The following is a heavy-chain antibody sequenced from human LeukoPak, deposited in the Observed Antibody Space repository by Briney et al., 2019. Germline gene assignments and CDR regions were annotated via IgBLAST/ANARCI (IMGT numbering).Heavy chain of an antibody. V-gene: IGHV3-48*04. CDR3: ATLSRGGFGELLYYYYYYGVDV. J-gene: IGHJ6*02. CDR2: ISSSGSTI. Sequence: PGGSLRLSCAASGFTFSSYSMNWVRQAPGKGLEWVSYISSSGSTIYYADSVKGRFTISRDNAKNSLYLQMNSLRAEDTAVYYCATLSRGGFGELLYYYYYYGVDVWGQGTTVTVSS. D-gene: IGHD3-10*01. CDR1: GFTFSSYS.